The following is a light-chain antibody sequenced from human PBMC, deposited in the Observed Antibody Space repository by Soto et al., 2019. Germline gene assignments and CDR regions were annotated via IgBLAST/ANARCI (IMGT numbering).Light chain of an antibody. CDR3: SSYTSSSTYV. Sequence: QSALTQPASVSGSPGQSITISCTGTSSDVGGYNYVSWYQQHPGKAPKLVIYDVSNWPSGVSNRLSGSKSGNTASLTISGLQAEDESEYYCSSYTSSSTYVFGTGTKLTVL. V-gene: IGLV2-14*01. CDR2: DVS. J-gene: IGLJ1*01. CDR1: SSDVGGYNY.